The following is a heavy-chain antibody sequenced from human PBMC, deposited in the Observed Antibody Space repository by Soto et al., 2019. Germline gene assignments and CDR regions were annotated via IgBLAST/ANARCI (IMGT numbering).Heavy chain of an antibody. V-gene: IGHV1-69*13. Sequence: ASVKVSCKASGGTFSSYAISWVRQAPGQGLEWMGGIIPIFGTANYAQKFQGRVTITADESTSTAYMELSSLRSEDTAVYYCARSATRDYYYYYYGMDVWGQGTTVTVSS. CDR2: IIPIFGTA. CDR1: GGTFSSYA. D-gene: IGHD2-2*01. J-gene: IGHJ6*02. CDR3: ARSATRDYYYYYYGMDV.